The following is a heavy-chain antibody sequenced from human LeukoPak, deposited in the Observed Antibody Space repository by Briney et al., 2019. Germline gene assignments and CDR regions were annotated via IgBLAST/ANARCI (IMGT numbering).Heavy chain of an antibody. CDR1: GGSFSGYY. J-gene: IGHJ6*03. Sequence: SETLSLTCAVYGGSFSGYYWSWIRQPPGKGLEWIGEINHSGSTNYNPSLKSRVTIPVGTSKNQFSLKLRSVTAADTAVYYCAREGFRLGPNRLYYYYFYMDVWGKGTTVTISS. V-gene: IGHV4-34*01. CDR3: AREGFRLGPNRLYYYYFYMDV. D-gene: IGHD3/OR15-3a*01. CDR2: INHSGST.